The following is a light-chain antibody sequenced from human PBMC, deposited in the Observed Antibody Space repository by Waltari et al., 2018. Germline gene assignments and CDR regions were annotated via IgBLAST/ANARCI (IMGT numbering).Light chain of an antibody. Sequence: EIVLTQSPDTLSLSPGDRAALSCRASQRHSSSYLVRYQQKPGQAPRLLIYGASSRATGIPGRFSGSGSETDFTLTISRLEPEDFAVYYCQQYDSTPYTFGQGTKLEIK. CDR1: QRHSSSY. J-gene: IGKJ2*01. CDR2: GAS. V-gene: IGKV3-20*01. CDR3: QQYDSTPYT.